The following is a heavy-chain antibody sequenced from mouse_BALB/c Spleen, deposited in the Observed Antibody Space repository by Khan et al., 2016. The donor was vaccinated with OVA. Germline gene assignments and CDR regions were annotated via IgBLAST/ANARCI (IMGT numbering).Heavy chain of an antibody. V-gene: IGHV1S137*01. CDR1: GYTFTDYA. J-gene: IGHJ3*01. Sequence: QVQLQQPGAELVRPGVSVKISCKGSGYTFTDYAMHWVKQSHAKSLEWIGVISTYYGDADYNQKFKGKATMTVDKSSSTASMELARLTSEDSAIYYCARGSGNSRFAYWGQGTLVTVSA. CDR2: ISTYYGDA. D-gene: IGHD1-3*01. CDR3: ARGSGNSRFAY.